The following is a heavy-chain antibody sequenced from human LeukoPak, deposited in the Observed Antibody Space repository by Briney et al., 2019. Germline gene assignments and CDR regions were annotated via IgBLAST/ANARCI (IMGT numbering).Heavy chain of an antibody. V-gene: IGHV1-69*13. Sequence: SVKVSCKASGGTFSNYAISWVRQAPGQGLEWMGGIVPIFGTANYAQKFQGRVTITADESTSTAYMELSSLRSEDTAVYYCARQLARVVAFDIWGQGTMVTVSS. CDR3: ARQLARVVAFDI. J-gene: IGHJ3*02. CDR1: GGTFSNYA. CDR2: IVPIFGTA. D-gene: IGHD6-6*01.